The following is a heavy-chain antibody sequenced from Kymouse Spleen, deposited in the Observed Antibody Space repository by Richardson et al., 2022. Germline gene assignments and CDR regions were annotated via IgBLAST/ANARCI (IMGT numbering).Heavy chain of an antibody. CDR2: IRSKANSYAT. V-gene: IGHV3-73*02. Sequence: EVQLVESGGGLVQPGGSLKLSCAASGFTFSGSAMHWVRQASGKGLEWVGRIRSKANSYATAYAASVKGRFTISRDDSKNTAYLQMNSLKTEDTAVYYCTRH*DMDSSSSRLLLLLRYGRLGPRDHGHRLL. CDR3: TRH*DMDSSSSRLLLLLRYGR. J-gene: IGHJ6*02. CDR1: GFTFSGSA. D-gene: IGHD6-6*01.